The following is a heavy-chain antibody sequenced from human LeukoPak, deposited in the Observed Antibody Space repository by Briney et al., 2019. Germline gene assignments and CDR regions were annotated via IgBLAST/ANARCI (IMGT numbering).Heavy chain of an antibody. Sequence: XGSXXLSCAASGFTFSSXSMNWVXXAPGXXREGVXYXXSSSSTIYYADSVKGRFTISRDNSKNTVYLQMNNLGAEDTAIYYCATCAAGVIVTHYFDYWGRGTLVTVSS. J-gene: IGHJ4*02. D-gene: IGHD3-3*01. CDR1: GFTFSSXS. CDR2: XXSSSSTI. V-gene: IGHV3-48*01. CDR3: ATCAAGVIVTHYFDY.